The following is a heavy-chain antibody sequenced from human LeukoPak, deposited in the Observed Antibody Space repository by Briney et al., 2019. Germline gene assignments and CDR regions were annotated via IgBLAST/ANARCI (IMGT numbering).Heavy chain of an antibody. V-gene: IGHV1-2*02. J-gene: IGHJ4*02. CDR1: GYTFTGYY. Sequence: ASVKVSCKASGYTFTGYYMHWVRQAPGQGLEWMGWINPNSGGTNYAQKFQGRVTMTRDTSISTVYMELSSLRSEDTAVYYCAGDPPDYYGSGSYYKSTGSLDYWGQGTLVTVSS. CDR3: AGDPPDYYGSGSYYKSTGSLDY. D-gene: IGHD3-10*01. CDR2: INPNSGGT.